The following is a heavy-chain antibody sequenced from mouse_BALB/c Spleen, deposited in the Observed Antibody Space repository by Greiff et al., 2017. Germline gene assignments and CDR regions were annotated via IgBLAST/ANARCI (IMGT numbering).Heavy chain of an antibody. CDR1: GFNIKDYY. J-gene: IGHJ1*01. D-gene: IGHD2-10*02. Sequence: VQLQQSGAELVRPGALVKLSCKASGFNIKDYYMHWVKQRPEQGLEWIGWIDPENGNTIYDPKFQGKASITADTSSNTAYLQLSSLTSEDTAVYYCAITPRSYWYFDVWGAGTTVTVSS. V-gene: IGHV14-1*02. CDR2: IDPENGNT. CDR3: AITPRSYWYFDV.